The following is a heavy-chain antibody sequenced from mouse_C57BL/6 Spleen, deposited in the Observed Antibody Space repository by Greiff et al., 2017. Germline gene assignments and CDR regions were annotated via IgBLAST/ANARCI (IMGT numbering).Heavy chain of an antibody. CDR1: GFTFSSYG. J-gene: IGHJ3*01. V-gene: IGHV5-6*01. CDR3: ARHEAQVPFAY. D-gene: IGHD3-2*02. CDR2: ISSGGSYT. Sequence: EVQLVESGGDLVKPGGSLKLSCAASGFTFSSYGMSWVRQTPDKRLEWVATISSGGSYTYYPDSVKGRFTISRDNAKNTLYLQMSSLKSEDTAMYYGARHEAQVPFAYWGQGTLVTVSA.